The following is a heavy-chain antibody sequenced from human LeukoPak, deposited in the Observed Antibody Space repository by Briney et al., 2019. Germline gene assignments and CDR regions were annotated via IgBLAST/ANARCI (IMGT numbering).Heavy chain of an antibody. V-gene: IGHV1-2*02. CDR2: INPNSGGT. D-gene: IGHD3-10*01. CDR1: GYTFTGYY. Sequence: APVKVSCKASGYTFTGYYMHWVRQAPGQGLEWMGWINPNSGGTNYAQKFQGRVTMTRDTSISTAYMELSRLRSDDTAVYYCARRTSYGSYYFDYWGQGTLVTVSS. CDR3: ARRTSYGSYYFDY. J-gene: IGHJ4*02.